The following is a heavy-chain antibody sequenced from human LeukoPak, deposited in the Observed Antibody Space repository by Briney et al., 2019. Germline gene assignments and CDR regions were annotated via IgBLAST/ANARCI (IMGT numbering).Heavy chain of an antibody. CDR3: TKVRSGSSSWALRVFDY. D-gene: IGHD6-13*01. Sequence: PGRSLRLSCAASGFPFNDYAIHWVRQAPGGGLEWVSTISPAGGTTYYAESMKGRFTISRDNSKSTLYLQMNSLRVEDTAVYYCTKVRSGSSSWALRVFDYWGQGALVTVSS. V-gene: IGHV3-23*01. J-gene: IGHJ4*02. CDR1: GFPFNDYA. CDR2: ISPAGGTT.